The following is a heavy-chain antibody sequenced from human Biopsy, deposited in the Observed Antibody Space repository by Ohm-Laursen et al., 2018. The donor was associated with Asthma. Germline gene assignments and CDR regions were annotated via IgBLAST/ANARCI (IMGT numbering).Heavy chain of an antibody. D-gene: IGHD6-19*01. Sequence: GSLRLSCAASGFTFSSSAMSWVRQAPGKGLERVSAITGSGGTTYYADSVRGRFTISRDNSKSTLFLQMDSLSAEDTAVYYCAKDVRGIAVAGDRGFDYWGQGTLVTVSS. CDR2: ITGSGGTT. J-gene: IGHJ4*02. CDR3: AKDVRGIAVAGDRGFDY. CDR1: GFTFSSSA. V-gene: IGHV3-23*01.